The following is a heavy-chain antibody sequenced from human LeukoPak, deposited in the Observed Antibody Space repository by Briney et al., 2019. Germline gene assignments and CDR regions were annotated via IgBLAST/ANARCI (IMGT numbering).Heavy chain of an antibody. CDR3: ARDHPMGVYFDY. CDR1: GGSTSSYY. CDR2: IYTSGST. V-gene: IGHV4-4*07. Sequence: SETLSLTCTVSGGSTSSYYWSWIRQPAGKGLEWIGRIYTSGSTNYNPSLKSRVTMSVDTSKNQFSLKLSSVTAADTAVYYCARDHPMGVYFDYWGQGTLVTVSS. J-gene: IGHJ4*02. D-gene: IGHD3-10*01.